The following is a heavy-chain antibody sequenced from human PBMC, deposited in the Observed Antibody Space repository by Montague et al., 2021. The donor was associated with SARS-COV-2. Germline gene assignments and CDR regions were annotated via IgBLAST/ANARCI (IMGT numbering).Heavy chain of an antibody. Sequence: SETLSLTCSVSGGSLSSFYWSWIRQPPGKGLEWIGEINHSGSTNYNPPLKSRVTISVDTSKNQFSLKLSSVTAAETAVYYCARVRYYGSGTSWGMDVWGQGTTVTVSS. V-gene: IGHV4-34*01. D-gene: IGHD3-10*01. CDR2: INHSGST. CDR1: GGSLSSFY. J-gene: IGHJ6*02. CDR3: ARVRYYGSGTSWGMDV.